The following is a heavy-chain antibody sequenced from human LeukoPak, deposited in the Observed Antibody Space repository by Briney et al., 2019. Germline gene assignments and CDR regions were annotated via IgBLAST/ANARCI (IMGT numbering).Heavy chain of an antibody. J-gene: IGHJ4*02. CDR2: INPNSGGT. D-gene: IGHD2-15*01. V-gene: IGHV1-2*02. CDR3: ARAQYCSRGNCYDLDY. CDR1: GYTFTGYY. Sequence: ASVKVSCKASGYTFTGYYIHWVRQAPGQGLEWMGWINPNSGGTNYAQKFQGRVTMTRDTSISTAYMELSRLRSDDTAVFYCARAQYCSRGNCYDLDYWGQGTLVTVSS.